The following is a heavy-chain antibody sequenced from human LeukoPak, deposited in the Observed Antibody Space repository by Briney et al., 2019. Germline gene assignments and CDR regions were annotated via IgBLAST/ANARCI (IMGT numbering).Heavy chain of an antibody. V-gene: IGHV3-9*01. Sequence: GRSLRLSCAASGFTFDDYAMHWVRQAPGKGLEWVSGISWNSGSIGYADSVKGRFTISRDNAKNSLYLQMNSLRAEDTALYYCAKAPYYDSSGLFDYWGQGTLVTVSS. CDR3: AKAPYYDSSGLFDY. CDR2: ISWNSGSI. J-gene: IGHJ4*02. CDR1: GFTFDDYA. D-gene: IGHD3-22*01.